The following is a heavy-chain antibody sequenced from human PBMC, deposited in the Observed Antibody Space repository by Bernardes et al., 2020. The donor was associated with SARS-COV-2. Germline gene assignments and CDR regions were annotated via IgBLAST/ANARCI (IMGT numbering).Heavy chain of an antibody. V-gene: IGHV4-34*01. J-gene: IGHJ3*02. D-gene: IGHD3-22*01. CDR3: ARGARISMIVVVIPQAAFDI. CDR1: GGSFSGYY. Sequence: SETLSLTCAVYGGSFSGYYWSWLRQPPGKGLEWIGEMNHSGSTNYNPSLKSRVTISVDRSKNQFSLRLNSVTAADTAVYYCARGARISMIVVVIPQAAFDIWGQGTVVTVSS. CDR2: MNHSGST.